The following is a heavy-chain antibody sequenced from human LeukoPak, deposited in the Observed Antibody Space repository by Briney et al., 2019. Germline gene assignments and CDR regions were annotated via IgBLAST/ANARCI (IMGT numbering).Heavy chain of an antibody. CDR3: AKGAPLAAAFDY. J-gene: IGHJ4*02. D-gene: IGHD6-13*01. CDR2: FDPEDGET. Sequence: ASVKVSCKVSGYTLTELSMHWVRQAPGKGLEWMGGFDPEDGETIYAQKFQGRVTMTEDTSTDTAYMELSSLRSEDTAVYYCAKGAPLAAAFDYWGQGTLVTVSS. CDR1: GYTLTELS. V-gene: IGHV1-24*01.